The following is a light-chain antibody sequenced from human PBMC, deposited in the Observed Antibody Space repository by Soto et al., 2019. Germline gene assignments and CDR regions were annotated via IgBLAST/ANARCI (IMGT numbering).Light chain of an antibody. CDR3: QHVDSFPLIT. Sequence: DIKMTQSPSSVSASVEDRVTITCRASQDISTWLAWYQQKPGKAPKLLIYAASNLLGGVPSRFSGSGSGTDFTLTITSVQPEDFASYYCQHVDSFPLITVGQGTRLEIK. CDR1: QDISTW. J-gene: IGKJ5*01. CDR2: AAS. V-gene: IGKV1-12*01.